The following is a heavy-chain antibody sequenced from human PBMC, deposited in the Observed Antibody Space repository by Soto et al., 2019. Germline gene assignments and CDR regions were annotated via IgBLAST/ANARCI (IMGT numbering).Heavy chain of an antibody. V-gene: IGHV1-69*01. CDR2: ITPMIGTT. J-gene: IGHJ4*02. CDR3: ARDVSVMTSAFGF. CDR1: GGTFYTYA. Sequence: QVHLVQSGAVVKRPGSSVRVCCRASGGTFYTYAFTWVRQAPGQGLEWMGGITPMIGTTKYAQKFHGRVTFSADASASTAYMELSNLRSDDTAVYYCARDVSVMTSAFGFWGQGTLITVSS. D-gene: IGHD3-10*01.